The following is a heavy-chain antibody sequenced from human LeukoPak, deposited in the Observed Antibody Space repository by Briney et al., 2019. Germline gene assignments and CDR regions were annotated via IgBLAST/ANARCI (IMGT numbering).Heavy chain of an antibody. J-gene: IGHJ6*03. CDR2: IYTSGST. Sequence: PSETLSLTCTVSGGSISSGSYYWSWIRQPAGKGLEWIGRIYTSGSTNYNPSLKSRVTISVDTSKNQFSLKLSSVTAADTAVYYCARDIFGNTGHYYYYMDVWGKGTTVTVSS. CDR3: ARDIFGNTGHYYYYMDV. D-gene: IGHD3-10*02. CDR1: GGSISSGSYY. V-gene: IGHV4-61*02.